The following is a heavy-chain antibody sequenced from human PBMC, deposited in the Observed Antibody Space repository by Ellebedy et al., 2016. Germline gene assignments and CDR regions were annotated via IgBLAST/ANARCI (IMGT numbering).Heavy chain of an antibody. CDR1: GFTFSTYP. CDR2: VSYDGNNK. D-gene: IGHD3-22*01. Sequence: GESLKISCAASGFTFSTYPMHWVRQAPGKGLAWVAVVSYDGNNKYYADSVRGRFTISRDNSKNTLYLQMNSLRAEDTAVYYCARENYFDSSGYFDYWGQGTLVTVSS. CDR3: ARENYFDSSGYFDY. J-gene: IGHJ4*02. V-gene: IGHV3-30-3*01.